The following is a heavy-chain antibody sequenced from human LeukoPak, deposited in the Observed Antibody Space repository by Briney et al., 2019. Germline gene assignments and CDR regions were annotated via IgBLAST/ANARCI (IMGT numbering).Heavy chain of an antibody. CDR1: GYTFTSYG. V-gene: IGHV1-18*01. CDR2: ISAYNGNT. J-gene: IGHJ5*02. D-gene: IGHD2-2*01. Sequence: RASVKVSCKASGYTFTSYGISWVRQAPGQGLEWMGWISAYNGNTNYAQKFQGRVTMTRNTSISTAYMELSSLRSEDTAVYYCAREGAVGGFDPWGQGTLVTVSS. CDR3: AREGAVGGFDP.